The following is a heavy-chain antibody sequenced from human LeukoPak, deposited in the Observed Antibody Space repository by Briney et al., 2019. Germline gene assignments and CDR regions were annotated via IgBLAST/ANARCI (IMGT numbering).Heavy chain of an antibody. J-gene: IGHJ4*02. CDR1: GFTFSDYY. Sequence: GRSLRLSCAASGFTFSDYYMSWIRQAPGKGLEWVSYISSSGSTIYYADSVKGRFTISRDNAKNSLYLQMNSLRAEDTAVYYCARDLLSYSSSWYGGLDYWGQGTLVTVSS. V-gene: IGHV3-11*01. D-gene: IGHD6-13*01. CDR2: ISSSGSTI. CDR3: ARDLLSYSSSWYGGLDY.